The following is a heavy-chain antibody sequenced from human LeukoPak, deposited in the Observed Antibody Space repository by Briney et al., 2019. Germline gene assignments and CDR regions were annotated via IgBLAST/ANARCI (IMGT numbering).Heavy chain of an antibody. V-gene: IGHV3-33*08. Sequence: PGGSLRLSCAASGFTFSSYGMHWVRQAPGKGLEWVAVIWYDGSNKYYADSVKGRFTISRDNSKNTLYLQMNSLRADDTAVYYCARDIAVAGNYDYWGQGTLVTVSS. J-gene: IGHJ4*02. CDR3: ARDIAVAGNYDY. CDR1: GFTFSSYG. CDR2: IWYDGSNK. D-gene: IGHD6-19*01.